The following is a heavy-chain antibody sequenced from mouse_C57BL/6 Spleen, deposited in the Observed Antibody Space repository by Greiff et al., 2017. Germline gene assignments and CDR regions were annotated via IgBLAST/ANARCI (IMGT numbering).Heavy chain of an antibody. D-gene: IGHD1-1*01. CDR1: GYSITSGYY. V-gene: IGHV3-6*01. J-gene: IGHJ2*01. CDR2: ISYDGSN. CDR3: ARVRGYYGSSFDY. Sequence: EVKVEESGPGLVKPSQSLSLTCSVTGYSITSGYYWNWIRQFPGNKLEWMGYISYDGSNNYNPSLQNRISITRDTSKNQFFLKLNSVTTEDTATYYCARVRGYYGSSFDYWGQGTTLTVSA.